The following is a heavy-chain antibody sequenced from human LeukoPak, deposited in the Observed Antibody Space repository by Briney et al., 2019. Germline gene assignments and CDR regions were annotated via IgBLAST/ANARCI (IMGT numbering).Heavy chain of an antibody. Sequence: GGSLRLSCAASGLTFSNYGMHWVRQAPGKGLEWVAVISYDGSNKNYADSVKGRFTISRDNSKNMLYLQMNSLRAEDTAVYYCAKIPQGGTAGTYFDYWGQGTLVTVPS. V-gene: IGHV3-30*18. CDR3: AKIPQGGTAGTYFDY. J-gene: IGHJ4*02. CDR2: ISYDGSNK. D-gene: IGHD1-26*01. CDR1: GLTFSNYG.